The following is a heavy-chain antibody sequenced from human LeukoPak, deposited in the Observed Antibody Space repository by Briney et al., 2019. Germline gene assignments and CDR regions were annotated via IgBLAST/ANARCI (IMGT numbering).Heavy chain of an antibody. V-gene: IGHV4-61*02. D-gene: IGHD3-10*01. CDR2: IYTSGST. Sequence: SQTLSLTCTVSGGSISSGSYYWSWIRQPAGKGLEWIGRIYTSGSTNYNPSLKSRVTISVDTSKNQFSLKLSSVTAADTAVYYCARGLGFGESSYYYYYMDVWGKGTTVTVSS. CDR1: GGSISSGSYY. CDR3: ARGLGFGESSYYYYYMDV. J-gene: IGHJ6*03.